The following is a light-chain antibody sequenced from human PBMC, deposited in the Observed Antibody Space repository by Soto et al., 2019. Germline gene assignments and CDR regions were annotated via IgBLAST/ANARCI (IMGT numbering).Light chain of an antibody. CDR3: SSYTSSTTLGV. J-gene: IGLJ3*02. Sequence: QSALPQPASVSGSPGQSITISCTGTNSDVGGYGYVSWYQQHPGKAPKLMIYAVSHRPSGVSNRFSGSRSGNTASLTISGLQAEDEADYYCSSYTSSTTLGVFGGGTKLTVL. CDR2: AVS. V-gene: IGLV2-14*01. CDR1: NSDVGGYGY.